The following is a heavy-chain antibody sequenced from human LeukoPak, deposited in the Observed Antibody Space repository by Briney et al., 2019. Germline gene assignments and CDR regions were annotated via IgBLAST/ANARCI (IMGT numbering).Heavy chain of an antibody. D-gene: IGHD5-24*01. V-gene: IGHV3-74*01. CDR3: ARQVEMTRNSLGY. CDR1: GFTFSVYW. Sequence: PGGSLRLSCAASGFTFSVYWMYWVRQAPGKGLVGVSRITSDSDGTGTTYADSVKGRFTISRDNAKNTLYLQMNSLRAEDTAVYYCARQVEMTRNSLGYWGQGTLVTVSS. CDR2: ITSDSDGTGT. J-gene: IGHJ4*02.